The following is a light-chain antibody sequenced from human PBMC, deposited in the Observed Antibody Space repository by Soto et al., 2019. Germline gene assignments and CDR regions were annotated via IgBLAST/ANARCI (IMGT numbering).Light chain of an antibody. CDR2: WAS. J-gene: IGKJ1*01. CDR3: QQYYSTPWT. V-gene: IGKV4-1*01. CDR1: QSVLYSSNNRNY. Sequence: DIVMTQSPDSLAVSLGERATINCKSSQSVLYSSNNRNYLTWYQQKPGQPPKLLIYWASSRESGFPDRFSGSGSGTDFTLTISSLQAEDVAVYYCQQYYSTPWTFGQRTKVEIK.